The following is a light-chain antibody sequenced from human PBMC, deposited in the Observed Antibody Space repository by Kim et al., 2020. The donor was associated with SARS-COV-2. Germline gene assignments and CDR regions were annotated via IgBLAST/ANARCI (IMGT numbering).Light chain of an antibody. V-gene: IGLV3-1*01. CDR2: QDS. CDR1: KLGDKY. J-gene: IGLJ2*01. CDR3: QAWDSSTGEV. Sequence: VSPGQTARITCSGDKLGDKYACWYQQKPGQSPVLVIYQDSKRPSGIPERFSGSNSGNTATLTISGTQAMDEADYYCQAWDSSTGEVFGGGTQLTVL.